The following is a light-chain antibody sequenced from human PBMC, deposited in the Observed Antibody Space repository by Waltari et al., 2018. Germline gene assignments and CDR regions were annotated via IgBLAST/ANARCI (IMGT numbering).Light chain of an antibody. Sequence: SVLTQPPSASGAPGQPVPFSCSGSSSNLASNLVSWSQHFPGTAPKLLIYRNNQRPSGVPDRFFASKSGTSASLVISGLQSEDEADYYCASWDDTLNGFYAFGTGTKVTVV. V-gene: IGLV1-44*01. CDR1: SSNLASNL. J-gene: IGLJ1*01. CDR3: ASWDDTLNGFYA. CDR2: RNN.